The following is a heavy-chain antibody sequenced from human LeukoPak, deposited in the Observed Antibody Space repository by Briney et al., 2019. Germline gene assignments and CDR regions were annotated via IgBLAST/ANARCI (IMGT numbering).Heavy chain of an antibody. J-gene: IGHJ1*01. CDR3: AKGSGYYPEYFQH. CDR2: ISGSGGST. V-gene: IGHV3-23*01. Sequence: GGSLRLSCAASGFTFSSYWMSWVRQAPGKGLEWVSAISGSGGSTYYADSVKGRFTISRDNSKNTLYLQMNSLRAEDTAVYYCAKGSGYYPEYFQHWGQGTLVTVSS. D-gene: IGHD3-22*01. CDR1: GFTFSSYW.